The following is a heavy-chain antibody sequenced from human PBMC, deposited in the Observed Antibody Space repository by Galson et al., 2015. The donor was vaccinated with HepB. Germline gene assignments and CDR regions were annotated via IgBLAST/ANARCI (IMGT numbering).Heavy chain of an antibody. CDR2: ISAYNGNT. J-gene: IGHJ4*02. D-gene: IGHD3-16*02. Sequence: SVKVSCKASGYTFTSYGISWVRQAPGQGLEWMGWISAYNGNTNYAQKLQGRVTMTTDTSTSTAYMELRSLRSDDTAVYYCARQGDYVWGSYRLDYWGQGTLVTVSS. CDR3: ARQGDYVWGSYRLDY. V-gene: IGHV1-18*04. CDR1: GYTFTSYG.